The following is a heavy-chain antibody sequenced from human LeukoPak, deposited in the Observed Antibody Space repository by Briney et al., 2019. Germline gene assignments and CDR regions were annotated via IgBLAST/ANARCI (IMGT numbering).Heavy chain of an antibody. J-gene: IGHJ4*02. V-gene: IGHV1-69*06. CDR1: GGTFSSYA. CDR2: IIPIFGTA. CDR3: ARAGSSGWYQSLYFDY. D-gene: IGHD6-19*01. Sequence: EASVKVSCKASGGTFSSYAISWVRQAPGQGLEWMGGIIPIFGTANYAQKFQGRVTITADKSTSTAYMELSSLRSEDTAVYYCARAGSSGWYQSLYFDYWGQGTLVTVSS.